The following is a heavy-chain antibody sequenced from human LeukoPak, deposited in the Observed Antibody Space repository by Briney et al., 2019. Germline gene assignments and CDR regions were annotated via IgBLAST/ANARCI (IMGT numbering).Heavy chain of an antibody. J-gene: IGHJ4*02. CDR3: ARGWGVTTRNKIDY. CDR1: GFTFSSYW. Sequence: PGRSLRLSCAASGFTFSSYWMHWVRQAPGKGLVWVSRINSDGNTISYADSVKGRFTISRDNAENTLYLQMNSLRAEDTAVYYCARGWGVTTRNKIDYWGQGTLVTVSS. D-gene: IGHD2-21*02. CDR2: INSDGNTI. V-gene: IGHV3-74*01.